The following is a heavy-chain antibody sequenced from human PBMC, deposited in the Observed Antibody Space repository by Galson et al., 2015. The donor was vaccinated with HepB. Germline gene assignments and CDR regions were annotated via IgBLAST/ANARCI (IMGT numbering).Heavy chain of an antibody. J-gene: IGHJ4*01. CDR3: ARQYYYDSSPVLDY. D-gene: IGHD3-22*01. V-gene: IGHV3-66*04. CDR2: IYSGGST. CDR1: GFTVSSNY. Sequence: SLRLSCAASGFTVSSNYMSWVRQAPGKGLEWVSVIYSGGSTYYADSVKGRFTISRDNSKNTLYLQMNSLRAEDTAVYYCARQYYYDSSPVLDYWGQGTLVTVSS.